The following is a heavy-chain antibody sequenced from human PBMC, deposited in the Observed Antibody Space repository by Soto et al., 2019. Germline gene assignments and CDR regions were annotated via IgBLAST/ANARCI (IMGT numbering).Heavy chain of an antibody. CDR1: GGSINSSSYF. CDR3: ARHYSSGSRNWFAP. Sequence: SETLSLTCSVSGGSINSSSYFWGWVRQPPGKGLEWIGSIYYSGSTYYNPSLRSRVTISVDTSKNQFSLQLSSVTAADTAVFYCARHYSSGSRNWFAPWGQGTLVTVSS. D-gene: IGHD6-19*01. CDR2: IYYSGST. V-gene: IGHV4-39*01. J-gene: IGHJ5*02.